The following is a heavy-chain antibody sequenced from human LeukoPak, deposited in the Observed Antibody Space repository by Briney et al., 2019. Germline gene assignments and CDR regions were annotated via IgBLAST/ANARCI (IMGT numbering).Heavy chain of an antibody. CDR3: AGHHQAYSRTY. D-gene: IGHD6-13*01. J-gene: IGHJ4*02. CDR1: GLTFSSYW. V-gene: IGHV3-7*01. CDR2: IKEDGSEK. Sequence: GGSLRLSCAASGLTFSSYWMTWVRQAPGKGLEWVANIKEDGSEKNYVDSVKGRFTISRDNAKNSLYLQMNSLRAEDTAVYYCAGHHQAYSRTYWGQGTLVTVSS.